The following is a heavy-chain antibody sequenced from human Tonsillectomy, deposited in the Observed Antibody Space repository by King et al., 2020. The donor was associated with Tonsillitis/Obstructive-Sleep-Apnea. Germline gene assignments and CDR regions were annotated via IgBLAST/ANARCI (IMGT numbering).Heavy chain of an antibody. J-gene: IGHJ6*03. CDR3: ARQVRGYCSSTSCYRGVYYYYYMDV. D-gene: IGHD2-2*01. CDR2: IDPSDSYT. V-gene: IGHV5-10-1*01. Sequence: VQLVESGAEVKKPGESLRISCKGSGYSFTSYWISWVRQMPGKGLEWMGRIDPSDSYTNYSPSFQGHVTISADKSISTAYLQWSSLKASDTAMYYCARQVRGYCSSTSCYRGVYYYYYMDVWGKGTTVTVSS. CDR1: GYSFTSYW.